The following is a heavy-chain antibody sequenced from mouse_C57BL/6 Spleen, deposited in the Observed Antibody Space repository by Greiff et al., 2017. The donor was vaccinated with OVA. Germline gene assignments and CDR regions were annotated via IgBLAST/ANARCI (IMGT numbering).Heavy chain of an antibody. Sequence: QVQLQQSGAELARPGASVKLSCKASGYTFTSYGISWVKQRTGQGLEWIGEIYPRSGNTYYNEKFKGKATLTADKSSSTAYMELRSRTSEDSAVYVCARGEDGYWEPYWGQGTTLTVSS. D-gene: IGHD2-3*01. V-gene: IGHV1-81*01. CDR1: GYTFTSYG. CDR2: IYPRSGNT. CDR3: ARGEDGYWEPY. J-gene: IGHJ2*01.